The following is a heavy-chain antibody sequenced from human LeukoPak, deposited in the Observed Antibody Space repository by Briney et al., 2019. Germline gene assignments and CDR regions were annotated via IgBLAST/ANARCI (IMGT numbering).Heavy chain of an antibody. CDR3: ARGSGSYYLVAFDI. D-gene: IGHD1-26*01. CDR2: IIPIFGTA. Sequence: SVKVSCKASGGTFSSYAISWVRQAPGQGLEWMGGIIPIFGTANYAQRFQGRVTITADESTSTAYMELSSLRSEDTAVYYCARGSGSYYLVAFDIWGQGTMVTVSS. V-gene: IGHV1-69*13. J-gene: IGHJ3*02. CDR1: GGTFSSYA.